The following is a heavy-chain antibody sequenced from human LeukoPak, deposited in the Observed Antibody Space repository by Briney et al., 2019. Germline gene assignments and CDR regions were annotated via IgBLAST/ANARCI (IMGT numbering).Heavy chain of an antibody. CDR2: IYYSGST. V-gene: IGHV4-59*08. D-gene: IGHD3-3*02. Sequence: SETLSLTCTVSGGSISSYYWSWIRQPPGKGLEWIGYIYYSGSTNYNPSLKSRVTISVDTSKNQFSLKLSSVTAADTAVYYCARHKNSAIFGVVIISTRAHWFDPWGQGTLVTVSS. CDR3: ARHKNSAIFGVVIISTRAHWFDP. J-gene: IGHJ5*02. CDR1: GGSISSYY.